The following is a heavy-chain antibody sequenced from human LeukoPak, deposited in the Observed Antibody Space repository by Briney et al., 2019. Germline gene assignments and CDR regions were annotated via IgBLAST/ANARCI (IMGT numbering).Heavy chain of an antibody. CDR1: GGSISGGSFY. D-gene: IGHD6-19*01. CDR3: ARDTVLAGTGGYFDL. V-gene: IGHV4-61*02. Sequence: SQTLSLTCTVSGGSISGGSFYWTWVRQPAGKGLEWIGRIYASGSTNYNSSLKSRVTISVDTSKNQFSLKLSSVTAADTAVYYCARDTVLAGTGGYFDLWGQGTLVTVSS. J-gene: IGHJ4*02. CDR2: IYASGST.